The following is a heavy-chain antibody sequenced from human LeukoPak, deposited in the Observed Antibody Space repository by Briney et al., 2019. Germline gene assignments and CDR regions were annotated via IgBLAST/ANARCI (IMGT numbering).Heavy chain of an antibody. CDR1: GGSTSSGSYY. Sequence: SEALSLTCTVSGGSTSSGSYYWSWIRQPAGKGLEWIGRIYTSGSSNDNPSNYNPSLKSRVTISVDTSKNQISLKLSSVTAADTAAYYCARGNYYVDYYMDVWGKGTTVTVSS. CDR2: IYTSGSSNDNPS. D-gene: IGHD3-10*02. V-gene: IGHV4-61*02. CDR3: ARGNYYVDYYMDV. J-gene: IGHJ6*03.